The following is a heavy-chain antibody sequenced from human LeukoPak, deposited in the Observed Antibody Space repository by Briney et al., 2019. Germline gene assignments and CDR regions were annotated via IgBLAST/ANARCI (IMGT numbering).Heavy chain of an antibody. V-gene: IGHV4-34*01. CDR3: ARLIYYDSSGYLDY. D-gene: IGHD3-22*01. CDR1: GGSFSSYY. CDR2: INYSESA. J-gene: IGHJ4*02. Sequence: PSETLSLTCAVYGGSFSSYYWSWIRQSPGKGLEWIGKINYSESANYNPSLKSRVTISVDMSKNQFSLKLSSVTAADTAVYYCARLIYYDSSGYLDYWGQGSLVTVSS.